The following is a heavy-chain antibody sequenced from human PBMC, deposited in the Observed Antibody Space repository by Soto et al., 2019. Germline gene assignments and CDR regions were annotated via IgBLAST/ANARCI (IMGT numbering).Heavy chain of an antibody. V-gene: IGHV4-31*03. CDR2: IYYSGNT. Sequence: SETLSLTCTVSGGSIRSGGYYWSWVRQNPRRGLEWIGNIYYSGNTYYNPSLKSRLTISVDTSKNQFSLNLSSVTAADTAVYYCARDRLMATAGTARHYFGLDVWGQGTTVTAP. J-gene: IGHJ6*02. CDR1: GGSIRSGGYY. D-gene: IGHD5-18*01. CDR3: ARDRLMATAGTARHYFGLDV.